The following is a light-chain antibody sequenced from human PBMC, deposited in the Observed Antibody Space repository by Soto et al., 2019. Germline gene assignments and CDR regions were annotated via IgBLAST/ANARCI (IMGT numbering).Light chain of an antibody. CDR3: SSYTRPRFNFYV. J-gene: IGLJ1*01. CDR2: DVS. Sequence: QSVLTQPASVSGSPGQSITISCTGTSSDVGGYNYVSWYQQHPGKAPKLMIYDVSNRPSGVSNRFSGSKSGNTASLTISRLQAEDGADYFFSSYTRPRFNFYVFATLSKVTVL. CDR1: SSDVGGYNY. V-gene: IGLV2-14*01.